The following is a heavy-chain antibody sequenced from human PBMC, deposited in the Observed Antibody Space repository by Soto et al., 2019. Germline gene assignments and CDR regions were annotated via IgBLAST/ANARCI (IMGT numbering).Heavy chain of an antibody. D-gene: IGHD6-19*01. CDR2: ISYDGSNE. J-gene: IGHJ6*02. Sequence: GGSLRLSCAASGFTFSSFGMHWVRQAPGKGLEWVAVISYDGSNEYYADSVKGRFTISRDNSKNTVYLQMNGLRAEDTAVYYCAKDTRGWYNYYYYYGMDVWGQGTTVTVSS. V-gene: IGHV3-30*18. CDR3: AKDTRGWYNYYYYYGMDV. CDR1: GFTFSSFG.